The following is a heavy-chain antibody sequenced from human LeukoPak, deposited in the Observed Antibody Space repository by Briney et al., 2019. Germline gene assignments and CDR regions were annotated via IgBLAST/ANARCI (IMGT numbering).Heavy chain of an antibody. Sequence: GGSLRLSCAASGYTFRSYGMLWVRQAPGKGLEGVAAIWYDGSKEYYADSVKGRFTISRDDSKSTLYLQMNGLRDEDTAVYYCARDPCSVRSCPPLDWGQGTQVIVSS. CDR3: ARDPCSVRSCPPLD. CDR1: GYTFRSYG. V-gene: IGHV3-33*01. CDR2: IWYDGSKE. D-gene: IGHD2-15*01. J-gene: IGHJ4*02.